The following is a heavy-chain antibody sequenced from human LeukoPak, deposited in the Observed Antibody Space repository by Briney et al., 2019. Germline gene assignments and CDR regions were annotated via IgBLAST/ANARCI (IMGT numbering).Heavy chain of an antibody. V-gene: IGHV3-48*01. J-gene: IGHJ4*02. Sequence: GGSLRLSCAASGFTFGPYTMNWVRQAPGKGLEWVSYISSSSSTTYYADSVKGRFTISRDNAKNSLYLQMNSLRAEDTAVYYCARDLTRAVRGVNLGYWGQGTLVTVSS. CDR1: GFTFGPYT. CDR3: ARDLTRAVRGVNLGY. CDR2: ISSSSSTT. D-gene: IGHD3-10*02.